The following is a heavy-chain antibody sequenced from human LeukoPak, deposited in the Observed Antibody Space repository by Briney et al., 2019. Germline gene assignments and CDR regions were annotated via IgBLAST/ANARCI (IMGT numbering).Heavy chain of an antibody. CDR3: ARGGNYGDYDGYFDY. CDR2: IFYSGTT. V-gene: IGHV4-59*08. CDR1: GGSISSYY. Sequence: KPSETLSLTCSVSGGSISSYYGSWIRQPPGMGLEWIGYIFYSGTTNYSPSLKSRVTISVDTSKNQFSLKLSSVTAADTAVYYCARGGNYGDYDGYFDYWGQGTLVTVSS. J-gene: IGHJ4*02. D-gene: IGHD4-17*01.